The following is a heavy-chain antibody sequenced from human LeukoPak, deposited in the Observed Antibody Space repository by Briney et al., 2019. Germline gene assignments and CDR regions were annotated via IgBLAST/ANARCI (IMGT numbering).Heavy chain of an antibody. V-gene: IGHV1-69*04. Sequence: ASVKVSCKASGGTFSSYAISWVRQAPGQGLEWMGRIIPILGIANYAQKFQGRVTMTTDISMSTAYMELRSLRSDDTAVFYCVRDLGVDTSMIFFDYWGQGTRVTVSS. D-gene: IGHD5-18*01. CDR2: IIPILGIA. J-gene: IGHJ4*02. CDR3: VRDLGVDTSMIFFDY. CDR1: GGTFSSYA.